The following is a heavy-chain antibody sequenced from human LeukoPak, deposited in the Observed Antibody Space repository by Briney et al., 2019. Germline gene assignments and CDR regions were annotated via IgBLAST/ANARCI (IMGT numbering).Heavy chain of an antibody. J-gene: IGHJ4*02. CDR2: INAGNGNT. CDR1: GYTFTSYD. V-gene: IGHV1-3*01. D-gene: IGHD2-2*01. Sequence: VASVKVSCKASGYTFTSYDINWVRQATGQGLEWMGWINAGNGNTKYSQKFQGRVTITRDTSASTAYMELSSLRSEDTAVYYCATGYCSSTSCYAFDYWGQGTLVTVSS. CDR3: ATGYCSSTSCYAFDY.